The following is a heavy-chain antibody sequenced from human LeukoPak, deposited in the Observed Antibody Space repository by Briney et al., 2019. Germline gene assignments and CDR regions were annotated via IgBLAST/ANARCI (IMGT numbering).Heavy chain of an antibody. CDR1: GYSFTSYW. D-gene: IGHD6-13*01. Sequence: RTPLKISCKGSGYSFTSYWIGCVRQMPGKGLEWMGIIYPGDSDTRYSPSFQGQVTISADKSISTAYLQWSSLKASDTAMYYCARMRIAVAGTFGYWGQGTLVTVSS. CDR2: IYPGDSDT. CDR3: ARMRIAVAGTFGY. V-gene: IGHV5-51*01. J-gene: IGHJ4*02.